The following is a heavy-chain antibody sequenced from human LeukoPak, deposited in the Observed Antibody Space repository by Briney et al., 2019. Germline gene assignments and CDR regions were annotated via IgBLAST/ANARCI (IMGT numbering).Heavy chain of an antibody. CDR2: IGASGEST. CDR3: AKDIQLST. D-gene: IGHD5-24*01. Sequence: GGSLRLSCAASGFTFSVAAMTWVRQAPGKGLEWVSLIGASGESTYYADPVKGRFTISRDNSKNTLSLQMNSLRVEDTAMYFCAKDIQLSTWGLGTMVTVSS. J-gene: IGHJ3*01. V-gene: IGHV3-23*01. CDR1: GFTFSVAA.